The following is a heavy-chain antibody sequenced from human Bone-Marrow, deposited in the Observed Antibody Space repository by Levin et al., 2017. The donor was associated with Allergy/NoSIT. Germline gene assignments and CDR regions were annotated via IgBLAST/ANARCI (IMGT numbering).Heavy chain of an antibody. D-gene: IGHD1-20*01. CDR2: INWDSGSM. V-gene: IGHV3-9*01. J-gene: IGHJ4*02. Sequence: GGSLRLSCAASGFTFDDYAMHWVRQSPGKGLEWVSGINWDSGSMAYADSVKGRFIISRDNAKNSLYLQMNSLRPEDTALYYCAKDIVATITGTTFPDYWGQGTLVTVSS. CDR1: GFTFDDYA. CDR3: AKDIVATITGTTFPDY.